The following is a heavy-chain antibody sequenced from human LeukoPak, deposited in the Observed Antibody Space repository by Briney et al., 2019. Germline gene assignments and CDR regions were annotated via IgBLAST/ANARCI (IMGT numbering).Heavy chain of an antibody. D-gene: IGHD2-2*01. J-gene: IGHJ5*02. V-gene: IGHV3-9*01. Sequence: GGSLRLSCAASRCTFDDYALHWVRQAQGKGLEWVSGISWNSGSIGYADSVKGRFTISRDNAKNSLYLQMNSLRAEDTALYYCAKGRDKYQLLSKNWFDPWGQGTLVTVSS. CDR3: AKGRDKYQLLSKNWFDP. CDR2: ISWNSGSI. CDR1: RCTFDDYA.